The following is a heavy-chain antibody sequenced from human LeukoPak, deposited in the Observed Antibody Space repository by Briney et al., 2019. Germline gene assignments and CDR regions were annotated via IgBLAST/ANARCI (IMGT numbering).Heavy chain of an antibody. CDR1: GFPFSDFS. CDR3: AKQSYARSLGE. D-gene: IGHD2-8*01. V-gene: IGHV3-23*01. Sequence: PGGSLRLSCATSGFPFSDFSMTWVRQAPGKGLEWISTTSSGGSTTDYAESVKGRFTISRDNSKNTLYLQMSSLRVEDTAIYYCAKQSYARSLGEGGPGTLVTVSS. CDR2: TSSGGSTT. J-gene: IGHJ4*02.